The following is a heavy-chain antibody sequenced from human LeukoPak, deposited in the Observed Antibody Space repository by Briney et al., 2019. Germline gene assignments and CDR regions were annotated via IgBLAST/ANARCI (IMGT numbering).Heavy chain of an antibody. Sequence: PGRSLRLSCAASGFTFSCYGMHWVRQAPGKGLEWVAVISYDGSNKYYADSVKGRFTISRDNSKNTLYLQMNSLGAEDTAVYYCAQLYDYGDSRGDYWGQGTLVTVSS. CDR2: ISYDGSNK. CDR3: AQLYDYGDSRGDY. CDR1: GFTFSCYG. V-gene: IGHV3-30*18. J-gene: IGHJ4*02. D-gene: IGHD4-17*01.